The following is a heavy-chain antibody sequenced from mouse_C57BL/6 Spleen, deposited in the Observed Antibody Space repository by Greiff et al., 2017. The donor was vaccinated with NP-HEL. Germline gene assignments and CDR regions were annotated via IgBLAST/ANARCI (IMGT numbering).Heavy chain of an antibody. D-gene: IGHD1-1*01. V-gene: IGHV1-50*01. CDR3: ARRVVEGGNAMDY. J-gene: IGHJ4*01. CDR2: IDPSDSYT. CDR1: GYTFTSYW. Sequence: QVQLQQPGAELVKPGASVKLSCKASGYTFTSYWMQWVKQRPGQGLAWIGEIDPSDSYTNYNQKFKGKATLTVDTSSSTAYMQLSSLTSEDSAVYYCARRVVEGGNAMDYWGQGTSVTVSS.